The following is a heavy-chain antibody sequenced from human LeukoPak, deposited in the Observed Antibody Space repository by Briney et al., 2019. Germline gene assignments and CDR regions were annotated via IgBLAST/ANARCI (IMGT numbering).Heavy chain of an antibody. Sequence: SETLSLTCTVSGGSISSGGYYWSWIRQHPGKGLEWIGYIYYSGSTYYNPSLKSRVTISVDASKNQFSLKLSSVTAADTAVYYCARSKGSSWYGGGAFDIWGQGTMVTVSS. V-gene: IGHV4-31*03. CDR2: IYYSGST. J-gene: IGHJ3*02. CDR3: ARSKGSSWYGGGAFDI. D-gene: IGHD6-13*01. CDR1: GGSISSGGYY.